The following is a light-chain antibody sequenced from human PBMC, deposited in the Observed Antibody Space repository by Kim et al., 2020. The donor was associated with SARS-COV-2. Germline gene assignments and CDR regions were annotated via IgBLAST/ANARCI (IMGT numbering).Light chain of an antibody. CDR2: LGS. V-gene: IGKV2-28*01. J-gene: IGKJ1*01. Sequence: DIVMTQSPLSLPVTPGEPASISCRSSQSLLHSNGYNYLDWYLQKPGQSPQLLIYLGSNRASGVPDRFSGSGSGTDFTLKISRVEAEDVGVYYRMQAVQTWTFGQGTKVDIK. CDR3: MQAVQTWT. CDR1: QSLLHSNGYNY.